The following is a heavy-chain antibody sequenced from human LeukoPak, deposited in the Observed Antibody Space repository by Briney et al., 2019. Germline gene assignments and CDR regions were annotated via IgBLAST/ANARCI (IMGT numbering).Heavy chain of an antibody. Sequence: GGSLRLSCAASGFTFSSYAMHWVRQAPGKGLEWVAVISYDGSNKYYADSVKGRFTISRDNAKNSLYLQMNSLRAEDTAVYYCARHCSSTSCYSTAFDIWGQGTMVTVSS. CDR1: GFTFSSYA. V-gene: IGHV3-30-3*01. J-gene: IGHJ3*02. CDR3: ARHCSSTSCYSTAFDI. D-gene: IGHD2-2*02. CDR2: ISYDGSNK.